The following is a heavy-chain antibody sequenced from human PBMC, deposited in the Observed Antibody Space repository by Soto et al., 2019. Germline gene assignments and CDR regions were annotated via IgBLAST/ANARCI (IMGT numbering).Heavy chain of an antibody. CDR2: ISHRGST. CDR1: GGSIISHL. D-gene: IGHD3-16*01. CDR3: AREGPLSGDAFDI. V-gene: IGHV4-59*11. Sequence: SETLSLTCSVSGGSIISHLWSWIRQPPGKGLEWIGYISHRGSTTHNPSLKSRVIISVDISKNQVSLQLRSVTAADTAVYYCAREGPLSGDAFDIWGRGTMVTVS. J-gene: IGHJ3*02.